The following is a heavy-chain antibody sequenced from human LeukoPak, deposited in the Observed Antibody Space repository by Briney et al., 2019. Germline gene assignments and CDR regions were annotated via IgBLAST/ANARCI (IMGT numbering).Heavy chain of an antibody. V-gene: IGHV3-21*01. CDR3: ARVSAMVFFDY. CDR1: GFTFSSYS. D-gene: IGHD5-18*01. CDR2: ISSSSSYI. J-gene: IGHJ4*02. Sequence: GSLRLSCAASGFTFSSYSMNWVRQAPGKGLEWVSSISSSSSYIYYADSVKGRFTISRDNAKNSLYLQMNSLRAEDTAVYYCARVSAMVFFDYWRQGTLVTVCS.